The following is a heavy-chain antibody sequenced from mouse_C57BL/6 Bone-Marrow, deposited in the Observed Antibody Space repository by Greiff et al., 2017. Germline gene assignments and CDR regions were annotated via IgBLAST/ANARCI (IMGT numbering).Heavy chain of an antibody. V-gene: IGHV1-82*01. D-gene: IGHD2-10*01. CDR1: GYAFSSSW. CDR2: IYPGDGDT. CDR3: ACLLRYFDV. Sequence: QVQLKESGPELVKPGASVKISCKASGYAFSSSWMNWVKQRPGKGLEWIGRIYPGDGDTNYNGKFKGKATLTADTSSSTAYMQLSSLTSEDSAVYFCACLLRYFDVWGTGTTVTVST. J-gene: IGHJ1*03.